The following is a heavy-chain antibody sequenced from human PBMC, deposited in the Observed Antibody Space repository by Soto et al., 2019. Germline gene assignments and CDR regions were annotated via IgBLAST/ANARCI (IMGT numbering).Heavy chain of an antibody. CDR2: IGTAGDT. D-gene: IGHD2-15*01. CDR1: GFTFSSYD. Sequence: EVQLVESGGGLVQPGGSLRLSCAASGFTFSSYDMHWVRQATGKGLEWVSAIGTAGDTYYPGSVKGRFTISRENAKNSLYLQMNSLRAGDTAVYYCAREEYCSGGSCYYYGMDVWGQGTTVTVSS. CDR3: AREEYCSGGSCYYYGMDV. V-gene: IGHV3-13*01. J-gene: IGHJ6*02.